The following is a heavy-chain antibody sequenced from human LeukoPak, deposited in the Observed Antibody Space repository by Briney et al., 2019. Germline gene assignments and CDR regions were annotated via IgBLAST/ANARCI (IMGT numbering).Heavy chain of an antibody. V-gene: IGHV4-34*01. J-gene: IGHJ4*02. Sequence: SETLSLTCAVYGGSFSGYYWSWIRQPPGKGLGWIGEINHSGSTNYNPSLKSRVTISVDTSKNQFSLKLSSVTAADTAVYYCARTDTAMSLDYWGQGTLVTVSS. D-gene: IGHD5-18*01. CDR1: GGSFSGYY. CDR2: INHSGST. CDR3: ARTDTAMSLDY.